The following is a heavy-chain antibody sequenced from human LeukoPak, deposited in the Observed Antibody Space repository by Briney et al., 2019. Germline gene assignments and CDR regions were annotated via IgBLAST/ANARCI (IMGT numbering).Heavy chain of an antibody. D-gene: IGHD3-10*01. CDR1: GFTFSSCA. V-gene: IGHV3-23*01. J-gene: IGHJ6*03. Sequence: GGSLRLSCAASGFTFSSCAMSWVRQAPGKGLEWVSSISRSGGRTYYADSVKGRFTISRGNSKNTLYLQMNSLRAEDTAVYYCAKVTSTYYYGSGRVGYYMDVWGKGTTVTVSS. CDR3: AKVTSTYYYGSGRVGYYMDV. CDR2: ISRSGGRT.